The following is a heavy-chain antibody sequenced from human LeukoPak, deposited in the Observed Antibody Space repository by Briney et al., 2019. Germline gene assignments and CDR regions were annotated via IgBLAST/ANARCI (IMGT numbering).Heavy chain of an antibody. D-gene: IGHD3-10*01. J-gene: IGHJ5*02. CDR2: IYDSGST. CDR1: GGSIRSSYYY. Sequence: PSETLSLTCTVSGGSIRSSYYYWGWIRQPPGKGLEWIGSIYDSGSTYYNPSLKSRVTISVYTSKNQFSLKLNSVTATDTPVNYCARHYGPRGQGTLVTVSS. V-gene: IGHV4-39*01. CDR3: ARHYGP.